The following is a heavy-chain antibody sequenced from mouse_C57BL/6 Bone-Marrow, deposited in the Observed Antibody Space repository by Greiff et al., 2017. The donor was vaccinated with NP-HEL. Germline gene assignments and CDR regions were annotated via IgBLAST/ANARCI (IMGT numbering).Heavy chain of an antibody. CDR2: ISGGGGNT. CDR1: GFTFSSYT. J-gene: IGHJ3*01. D-gene: IGHD2-2*01. V-gene: IGHV5-9*01. Sequence: EVMLVESGGGLVKPGGSLKPSCAASGFTFSSYTMSWVRQTPEKRLEWVATISGGGGNTYYPDSVKGRFTISRDNAKNTLYLQMSSLRSEDTALYYCARRGYFAYWGQGTLVTVSA. CDR3: ARRGYFAY.